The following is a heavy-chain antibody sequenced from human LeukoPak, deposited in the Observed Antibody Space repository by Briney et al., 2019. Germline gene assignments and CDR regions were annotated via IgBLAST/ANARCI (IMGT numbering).Heavy chain of an antibody. CDR2: IYTSGST. CDR3: AREGGSYFGNWFDP. Sequence: PSQTLSLTCTVSGGSISSGSYYWSWIRQPAGKGLEWIGRIYTSGSTNYNPSLKSRVTISVDTSKNQFSLELSSVTAADTAVYYCAREGGSYFGNWFDPWGQGTLVTVSS. CDR1: GGSISSGSYY. V-gene: IGHV4-61*02. J-gene: IGHJ5*02. D-gene: IGHD1-26*01.